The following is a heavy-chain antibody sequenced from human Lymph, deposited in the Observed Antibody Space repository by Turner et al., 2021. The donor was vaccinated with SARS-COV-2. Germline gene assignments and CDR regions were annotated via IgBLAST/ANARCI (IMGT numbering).Heavy chain of an antibody. CDR2: INPSGGST. CDR1: GYTFTSYY. CDR3: AKDQSSYYYGSGEDY. D-gene: IGHD3-10*01. V-gene: IGHV1-46*03. J-gene: IGHJ4*02. Sequence: QVHLVQSGAEVKTPGASVKGSCKASGYTFTSYYMHWARQAPGQGLEWMGIINPSGGSTTYAQKFQGRVTMTRDTSKSTVYMELSSLRSEDTAVYYCAKDQSSYYYGSGEDYWGQGTLVTVSS.